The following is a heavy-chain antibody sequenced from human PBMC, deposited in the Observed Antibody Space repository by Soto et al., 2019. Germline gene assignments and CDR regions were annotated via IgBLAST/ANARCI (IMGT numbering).Heavy chain of an antibody. J-gene: IGHJ3*02. V-gene: IGHV3-9*01. CDR1: GFTFDDYA. D-gene: IGHD3-9*01. CDR3: AKDILVTGPFDAFDI. Sequence: EVQLVESGGGLVQPGRSLRLSCAASGFTFDDYAMHWVRQAPGKGLEWVSGISWNSGSIGYADSVKGRFTISRDNAKNSLYLQMNSLRAEDTALYYCAKDILVTGPFDAFDIWGQGTMVTVSS. CDR2: ISWNSGSI.